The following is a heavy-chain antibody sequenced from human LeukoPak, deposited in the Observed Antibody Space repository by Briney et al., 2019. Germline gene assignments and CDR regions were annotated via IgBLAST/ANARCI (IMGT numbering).Heavy chain of an antibody. D-gene: IGHD6-6*01. CDR2: INHSGST. J-gene: IGHJ4*02. Sequence: SETLSLTCAVYGGSFSGYYWSWIRQPPGKGLEWIGEINHSGSTNYNPSLKSRVNISVDTSKNQFSLKLSSVTAADTAVYYCARGPSSIAARPSLGFDYWGQGTLVTVSS. CDR3: ARGPSSIAARPSLGFDY. CDR1: GGSFSGYY. V-gene: IGHV4-34*01.